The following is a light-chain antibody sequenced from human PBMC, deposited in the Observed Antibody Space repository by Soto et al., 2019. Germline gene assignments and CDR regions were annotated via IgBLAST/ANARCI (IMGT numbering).Light chain of an antibody. CDR2: DNN. V-gene: IGLV1-51*01. CDR3: ATWDGSLPGEV. J-gene: IGLJ2*01. CDR1: SSNIGNKY. Sequence: QSVLTQSPSVSAAPGQKVTISCSGSSSNIGNKYVSWYQQLPGTAPKLLIYDNNQQPSGIPDRFSGSKSGTSGTLDITGLQTGDEADYYCATWDGSLPGEVFGGGTKLTVL.